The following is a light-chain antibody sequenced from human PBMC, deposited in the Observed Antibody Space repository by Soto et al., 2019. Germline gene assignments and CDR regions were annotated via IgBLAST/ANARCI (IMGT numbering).Light chain of an antibody. CDR3: QQRVNRVT. V-gene: IGKV3-11*01. J-gene: IGKJ4*01. CDR1: QSVTTY. CDR2: DSS. Sequence: IVLTQSPATRSLSPGERASLSCRASQSVTTYLAWYQQKPGQAPRLLIYDSSNRATGIPARFSGSGSGTDFTLTISSLESEDFAVYYCQQRVNRVTFGGGTKVDI.